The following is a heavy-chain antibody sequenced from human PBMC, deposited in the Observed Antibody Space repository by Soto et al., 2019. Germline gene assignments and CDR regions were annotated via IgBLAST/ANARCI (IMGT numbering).Heavy chain of an antibody. J-gene: IGHJ6*02. CDR3: ARGAGQLLSDYGMDV. CDR1: GYTFTSYY. D-gene: IGHD2-2*01. CDR2: INPSGGST. V-gene: IGHV1-46*01. Sequence: ASVKVSCKASGYTFTSYYMHWVRQAPGQGLEWMGIINPSGGSTSYAQKFQGRVTMTRDTSTSTVYTELSSLRSEDTAVYYCARGAGQLLSDYGMDVWGQGTTVTVSS.